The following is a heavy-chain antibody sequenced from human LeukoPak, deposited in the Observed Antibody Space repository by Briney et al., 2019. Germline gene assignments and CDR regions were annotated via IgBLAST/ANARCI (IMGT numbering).Heavy chain of an antibody. CDR3: ARAPSFPVAFDV. CDR1: GGSFSGYY. D-gene: IGHD3-16*01. Sequence: PSETLSLTCAVYGGSFSGYYWSWIRQPPGKGLEWIGEINHSRSTNYNPSLKSRVTISVDTSKNQFSLKLSYVTAADTAVYYCARAPSFPVAFDVWGQGTMVTVPS. J-gene: IGHJ3*01. CDR2: INHSRST. V-gene: IGHV4-34*01.